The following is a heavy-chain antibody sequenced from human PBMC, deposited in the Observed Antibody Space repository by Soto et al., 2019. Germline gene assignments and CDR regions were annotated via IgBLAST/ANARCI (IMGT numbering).Heavy chain of an antibody. J-gene: IGHJ6*02. CDR3: ARELTHTAERGINV. Sequence: SETLSLTCTVSGGSIINYYWSWIRQSPGKGLEWIGYIYSSGSTSYNPFLQSRVTISVDTSKNQLSLKMTSVTASDTAIYYCARELTHTAERGINVWRQVTTVTVCS. V-gene: IGHV4-59*01. D-gene: IGHD2-21*02. CDR2: IYSSGST. CDR1: GGSIINYY.